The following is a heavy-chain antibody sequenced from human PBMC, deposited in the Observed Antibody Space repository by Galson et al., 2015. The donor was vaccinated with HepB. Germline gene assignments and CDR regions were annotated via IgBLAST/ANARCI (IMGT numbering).Heavy chain of an antibody. J-gene: IGHJ4*02. CDR3: TRTALGSSPSYDDYFDY. V-gene: IGHV3-73*01. Sequence: SLRLSCAASGFTFSGSAMHWVRQASGKGLEWVGRIRSKANSYATAYAASVKGRFTISRDDSKSTAYLQMNSLKTEDTAVYYCTRTALGSSPSYDDYFDYWGQGTLVTVSS. D-gene: IGHD6-6*01. CDR2: IRSKANSYAT. CDR1: GFTFSGSA.